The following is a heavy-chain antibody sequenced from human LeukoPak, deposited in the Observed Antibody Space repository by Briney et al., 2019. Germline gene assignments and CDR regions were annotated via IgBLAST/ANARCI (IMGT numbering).Heavy chain of an antibody. V-gene: IGHV4-61*02. CDR3: AREYPSKYYDFWSGYYEPRPWFDP. CDR1: GGSITSGSYY. Sequence: SQTLSLTCTVSGGSITSGSYYWSWIRQPAGKGLEWIGRIYTSGSTNYNPSLKSRVTISVDTSKNQFSLKLSSVTAADTAVYYCAREYPSKYYDFWSGYYEPRPWFDPWGQGTLVTVSS. J-gene: IGHJ5*02. D-gene: IGHD3-3*01. CDR2: IYTSGST.